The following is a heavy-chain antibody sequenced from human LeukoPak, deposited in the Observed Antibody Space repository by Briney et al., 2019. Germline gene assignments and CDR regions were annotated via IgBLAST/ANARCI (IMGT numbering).Heavy chain of an antibody. Sequence: ASVKVSCKASGYMFSSYYMHWVRQAPGQGLEWMGRINPSGTSTSYAQKFRGRVTVTRDTSTSTLYMELGSLTSEDTALYYCARAHTSAPGTLFDYWGQGTLVTVSS. CDR1: GYMFSSYY. V-gene: IGHV1-46*01. CDR3: ARAHTSAPGTLFDY. CDR2: INPSGTST. J-gene: IGHJ4*02.